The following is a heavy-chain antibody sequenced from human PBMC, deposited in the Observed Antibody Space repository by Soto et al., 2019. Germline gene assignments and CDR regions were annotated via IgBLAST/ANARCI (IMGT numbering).Heavy chain of an antibody. J-gene: IGHJ6*02. CDR2: ISSSGNTI. V-gene: IGHV3-48*01. CDR3: ARFDPYDLMDV. CDR1: GFRLSGYS. Sequence: PGGSLRLSCEGSGFRLSGYSVNWVRQAPGKGLEWLSFISSSGNTIYYAASVKGRFTVSRDKARNSVSLEMSSLRGDDTAVYYCARFDPYDLMDVWGQGTTVTVSS. D-gene: IGHD3-22*01.